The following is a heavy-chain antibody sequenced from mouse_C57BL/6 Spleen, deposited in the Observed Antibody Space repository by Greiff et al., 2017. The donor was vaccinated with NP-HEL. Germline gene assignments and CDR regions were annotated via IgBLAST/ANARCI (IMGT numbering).Heavy chain of an antibody. V-gene: IGHV5-17*01. J-gene: IGHJ2*01. CDR1: GFTFSDYG. CDR2: ISRGSSTI. D-gene: IGHD2-3*01. Sequence: EVKLVESGGGLVKPGGSLKLSCAASGFTFSDYGMHWVRQAPEKGLEWVAYISRGSSTIYYADTVKGRFTISRDNAKNTLFLQMTSLRSEDTAIYYCARGGYFYYFDYWGQGTTLTVSS. CDR3: ARGGYFYYFDY.